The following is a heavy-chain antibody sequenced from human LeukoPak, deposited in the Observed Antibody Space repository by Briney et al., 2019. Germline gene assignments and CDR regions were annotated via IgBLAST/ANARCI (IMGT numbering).Heavy chain of an antibody. Sequence: PSETLSLTCTASGGSISSYYWSWIRQPAGKGLEWIGRIYTSGSTYYNPSLKSRVTISVDTSKNQFSLKLDSVTAADTAVYYCVSYYSTSGSFYNGLDFWGQGTLVTVSS. D-gene: IGHD3-10*01. CDR2: IYTSGST. CDR3: VSYYSTSGSFYNGLDF. J-gene: IGHJ4*02. V-gene: IGHV4-4*07. CDR1: GGSISSYY.